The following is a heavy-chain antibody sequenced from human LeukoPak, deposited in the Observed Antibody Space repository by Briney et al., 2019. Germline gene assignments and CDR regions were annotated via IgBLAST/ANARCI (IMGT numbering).Heavy chain of an antibody. V-gene: IGHV1-2*02. CDR2: INPNSGGT. J-gene: IGHJ5*02. CDR3: ARDSSFYCSSTSCYAGNWFDP. CDR1: GYTFTGYY. D-gene: IGHD2-2*01. Sequence: GASVKVSCKASGYTFTGYYMHWVRQAPGQGLEWMGWINPNSGGTNYAQKFQGRVTMTRDTSISTAYMELSRLRSDDTAVYYCARDSSFYCSSTSCYAGNWFDPWGQGTLVTVSP.